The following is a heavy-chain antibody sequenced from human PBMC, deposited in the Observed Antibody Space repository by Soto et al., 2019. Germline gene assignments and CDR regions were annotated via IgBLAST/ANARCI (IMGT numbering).Heavy chain of an antibody. CDR1: GFTFSSYA. Sequence: GGSLRLSCAASGFTFSSYAMSWVRQAPGKGLEWVSGVSGSGGSTYYADSVKGRFTISRGNSKNTLYLQMNSLRAEDTAVYYCAKDMGDYDWYFDLWGRGTLVTVSS. V-gene: IGHV3-23*01. CDR3: AKDMGDYDWYFDL. D-gene: IGHD4-17*01. CDR2: VSGSGGST. J-gene: IGHJ2*01.